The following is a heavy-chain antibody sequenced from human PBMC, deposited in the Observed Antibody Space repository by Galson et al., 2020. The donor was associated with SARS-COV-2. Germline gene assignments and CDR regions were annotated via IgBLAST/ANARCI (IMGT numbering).Heavy chain of an antibody. CDR3: ARGDYWLVPDY. J-gene: IGHJ4*02. V-gene: IGHV3-53*01. Sequence: GESLKISCAASGFTVSNYLMSWVRQAPGKGLEWVSLIYSGGGSYYADSVKGRFTLSRDNSKNTVFLQLNSLRAEDTAIYYCARGDYWLVPDYWGQGTLVTVSS. CDR2: IYSGGGS. D-gene: IGHD6-19*01. CDR1: GFTVSNYL.